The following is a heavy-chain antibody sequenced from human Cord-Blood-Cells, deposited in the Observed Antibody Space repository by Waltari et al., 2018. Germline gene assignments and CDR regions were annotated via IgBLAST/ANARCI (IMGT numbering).Heavy chain of an antibody. CDR1: GFTFSSYG. Sequence: QVQLVESGGGVVQPGRSLRLSCAASGFTFSSYGMHWVRQAPGKGLGWGGGIWYDGSNKYYADSVKGRFTISRDNSKNTLYLQMNSLRAEDTAVYYCARVMGMTTVTRLVDYWGQGTLVTVSS. CDR3: ARVMGMTTVTRLVDY. CDR2: IWYDGSNK. V-gene: IGHV3-33*01. J-gene: IGHJ4*02. D-gene: IGHD4-4*01.